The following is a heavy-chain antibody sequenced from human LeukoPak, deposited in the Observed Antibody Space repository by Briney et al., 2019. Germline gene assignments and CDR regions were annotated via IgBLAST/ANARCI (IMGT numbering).Heavy chain of an antibody. J-gene: IGHJ4*02. D-gene: IGHD3-22*01. V-gene: IGHV3-23*01. CDR2: ISGSGGST. Sequence: GGSLRLSCAASGFTFSSYAMSWIRQAPGKGLEWVSAISGSGGSTYYADSVKGRFTISRDNSKNTLYLQMNSLRAEDTAVYYCAKAVNSAYYDSSGYSFDYWGQGTLVTVSS. CDR1: GFTFSSYA. CDR3: AKAVNSAYYDSSGYSFDY.